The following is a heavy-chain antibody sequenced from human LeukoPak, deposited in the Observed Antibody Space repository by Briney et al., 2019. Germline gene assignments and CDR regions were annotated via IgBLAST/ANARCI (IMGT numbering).Heavy chain of an antibody. Sequence: ASVKVSCTASGYTFTSYYMHWVRQAPGQGLEWMGIINPSGGSTSYAQKFQGRVTITRDTSTSTVYMELSSLRSEDTAVYYCARYRGYSGSYKRAEYFQHWGQGTLVTVSS. CDR2: INPSGGST. CDR3: ARYRGYSGSYKRAEYFQH. CDR1: GYTFTSYY. J-gene: IGHJ1*01. V-gene: IGHV1-46*01. D-gene: IGHD1-26*01.